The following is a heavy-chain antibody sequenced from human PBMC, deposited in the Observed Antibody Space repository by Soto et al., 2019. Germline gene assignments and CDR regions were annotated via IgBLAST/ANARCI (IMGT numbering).Heavy chain of an antibody. CDR3: AKDGYGSGSYFDNYGMDV. V-gene: IGHV3-23*01. J-gene: IGHJ6*02. Sequence: EVQLLESGGGLVQPGGSLRLSCAASGFTFSSYAMSWVRQAPGKGLEWVSAISGSGGSTYYADSVKGRFTISRDNSKNTLYLQMNSLRAEDTAVYYCAKDGYGSGSYFDNYGMDVLGQGTTVTVSS. D-gene: IGHD3-10*01. CDR1: GFTFSSYA. CDR2: ISGSGGST.